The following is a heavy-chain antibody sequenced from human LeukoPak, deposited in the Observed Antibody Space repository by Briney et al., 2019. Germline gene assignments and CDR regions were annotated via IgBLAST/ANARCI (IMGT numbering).Heavy chain of an antibody. CDR1: GFTFSSYS. J-gene: IGHJ4*01. Sequence: GGSLRLSCAASGFTFSSYSMNWVRQAPGKGLEWVSSISSSSSYIYYADSEKGRFTISRDNAKNSLYPQINTLRAMDTAVYYCAREVFGAYHFCSGDFYYQGHGIIVT. V-gene: IGHV3-21*01. D-gene: IGHD3-3*01. CDR2: ISSSSSYI. CDR3: AREVFGAYHFCSGDFYY.